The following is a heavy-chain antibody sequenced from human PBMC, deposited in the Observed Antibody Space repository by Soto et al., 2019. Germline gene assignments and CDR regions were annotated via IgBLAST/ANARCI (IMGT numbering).Heavy chain of an antibody. V-gene: IGHV3-23*01. D-gene: IGHD1-20*01. CDR2: ISGSGGST. Sequence: EVQLLESGGGLVQPGGSLRLSCAASGFTFSSYAMSWVRQAPGKGLEWVSAISGSGGSTYYADSVKGRFPISRDNSKNTLYLQMNSLRAEDTAVYYCAKNPGISYYYSYMDVWGKGTTVTVSS. J-gene: IGHJ6*03. CDR1: GFTFSSYA. CDR3: AKNPGISYYYSYMDV.